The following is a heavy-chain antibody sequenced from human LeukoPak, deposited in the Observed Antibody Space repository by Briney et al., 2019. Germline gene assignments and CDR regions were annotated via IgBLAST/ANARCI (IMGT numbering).Heavy chain of an antibody. Sequence: SETLSLTCTVSGGSISSSSYYWGWIRQPPGKGLEWIGSIYYSGSTYYNPSLKSRVTISVDTPKNQFSLKLSSVTAADTAVYYCARTRDDYGGTGAFDIWGQGTMVTVSS. D-gene: IGHD4-17*01. CDR2: IYYSGST. CDR1: GGSISSSSYY. CDR3: ARTRDDYGGTGAFDI. J-gene: IGHJ3*02. V-gene: IGHV4-39*01.